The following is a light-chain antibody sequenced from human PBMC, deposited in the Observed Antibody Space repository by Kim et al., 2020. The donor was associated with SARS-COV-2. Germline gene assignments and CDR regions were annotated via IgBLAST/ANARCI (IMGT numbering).Light chain of an antibody. Sequence: SYELTQPPSVSVSPGQTASITCSGDKLGYKYACWYQQTPGQSPVLVIYQDSKRPSGIPERFSGSNSGNTATLTISGTQAMDEADYYCQAWDSSTVVFGGG. CDR3: QAWDSSTVV. CDR2: QDS. CDR1: KLGYKY. J-gene: IGLJ2*01. V-gene: IGLV3-1*01.